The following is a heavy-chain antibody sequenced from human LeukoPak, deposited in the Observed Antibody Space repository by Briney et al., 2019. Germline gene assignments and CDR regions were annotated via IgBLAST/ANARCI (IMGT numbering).Heavy chain of an antibody. CDR3: AKDRYSTSSTFTVNPFDY. D-gene: IGHD2-2*01. CDR2: ISSSSSYI. V-gene: IGHV3-21*01. CDR1: GFTFSSYS. Sequence: GGSLRLSCAASGFTFSSYSMNWVRQAPGKGLEWVSSISSSSSYIYYADSVKGRFTISRDNAKNSLYLQMNSLRAEDTAVYYCAKDRYSTSSTFTVNPFDYWGQGILVTVSS. J-gene: IGHJ4*02.